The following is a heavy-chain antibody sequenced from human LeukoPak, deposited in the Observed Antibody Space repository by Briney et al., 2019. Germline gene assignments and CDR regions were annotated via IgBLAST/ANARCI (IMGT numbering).Heavy chain of an antibody. Sequence: GESLKISCKGSGYKFTSYWIGWVRQMPGKGLEWMGIIYPGNSDTRYSTSFQGQVTISADRSISTAYLQWSSLKASDTAMYYCARHGDSSWYYFDYWGQGTLVTVSS. CDR2: IYPGNSDT. J-gene: IGHJ4*02. CDR1: GYKFTSYW. D-gene: IGHD6-13*01. CDR3: ARHGDSSWYYFDY. V-gene: IGHV5-51*01.